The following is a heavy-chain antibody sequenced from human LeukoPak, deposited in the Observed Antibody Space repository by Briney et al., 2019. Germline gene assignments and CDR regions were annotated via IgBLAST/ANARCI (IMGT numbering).Heavy chain of an antibody. CDR2: FDPEDGET. CDR1: GYTLTELS. J-gene: IGHJ4*02. CDR3: ATVRITMIVVVKNYYFDY. D-gene: IGHD3-22*01. Sequence: APVKGSCKVSGYTLTELSMHWVRQAPGKGLEWMGGFDPEDGETIYAQKFQGRVTMTEDTSTDTAYMELSSLRSEDTAVYYCATVRITMIVVVKNYYFDYWGQGTLVTVSS. V-gene: IGHV1-24*01.